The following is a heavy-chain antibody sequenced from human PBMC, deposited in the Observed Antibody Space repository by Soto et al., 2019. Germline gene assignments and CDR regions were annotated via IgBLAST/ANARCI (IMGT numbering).Heavy chain of an antibody. Sequence: GGSVNDCFKASAGSFGRYGLHCVRQAPGQGLEWMGGIVPIFGTANYTQKFQGRVTITADKSTDTAYLEMRSLKSEDTAVYFCARGWIDLWWYFDYWGQGTMVTVSS. CDR1: AGSFGRYG. J-gene: IGHJ4*02. CDR3: ARGWIDLWWYFDY. CDR2: IVPIFGTA. V-gene: IGHV1-69*06. D-gene: IGHD5-18*01.